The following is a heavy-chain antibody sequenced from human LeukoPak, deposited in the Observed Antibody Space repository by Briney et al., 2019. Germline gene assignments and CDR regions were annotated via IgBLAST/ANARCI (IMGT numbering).Heavy chain of an antibody. CDR2: ISWDGGST. CDR3: AKAPSDILIRYYFDY. Sequence: GGSLRLSCAASGFTFDDYAMHWVRQAPGKGLEWVSLISWDGGSTYYADSVKGRFTISRDNSKNSLYLQMNSLRAEDTALYYCAKAPSDILIRYYFDYWGQGTLVTVSS. D-gene: IGHD3-9*01. V-gene: IGHV3-43D*03. J-gene: IGHJ4*02. CDR1: GFTFDDYA.